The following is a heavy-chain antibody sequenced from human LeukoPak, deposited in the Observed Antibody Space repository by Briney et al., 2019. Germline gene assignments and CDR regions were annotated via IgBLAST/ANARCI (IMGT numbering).Heavy chain of an antibody. CDR2: ISSSGSTI. CDR1: GFTFSSYE. V-gene: IGHV3-48*03. CDR3: ARDTDDFQGLDI. Sequence: GGSLRLSCAASGFTFSSYEMNWVRQAPGKGLEWVSYISSSGSTIYYADSVKGRFTISRDNSKNTLYLQMNSLRAEDTAVYYCARDTDDFQGLDIWGLGTMVTVSS. J-gene: IGHJ3*02. D-gene: IGHD3-3*01.